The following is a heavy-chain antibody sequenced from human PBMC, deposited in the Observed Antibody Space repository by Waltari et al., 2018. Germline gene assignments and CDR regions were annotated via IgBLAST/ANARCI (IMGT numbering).Heavy chain of an antibody. V-gene: IGHV1-18*01. D-gene: IGHD6-19*01. Sequence: QVQLVQSGAEVKKTGASVKVSCKASGYTFTSYGISWVRQAPGQGLEWMGWISAYNGNTNYAQKPQGRVTMTTDTSTSTAYIDLRSLRSDDTAVYYCTRDLIAVARLLDYWGQGTLVTVSS. CDR2: ISAYNGNT. CDR3: TRDLIAVARLLDY. CDR1: GYTFTSYG. J-gene: IGHJ4*02.